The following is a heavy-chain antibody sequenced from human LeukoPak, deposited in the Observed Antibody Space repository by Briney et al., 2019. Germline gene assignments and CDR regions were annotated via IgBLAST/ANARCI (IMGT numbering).Heavy chain of an antibody. J-gene: IGHJ4*02. D-gene: IGHD6-19*01. CDR2: IIPIFGTA. Sequence: ASVKVSCKASGGTFSSYAISWARQAPGQGLEWMGGIIPIFGTANYAQKFQGRVTITTDESTSTAYMELSSLRSEDTAVYYCARDRPVAGTDFDYWGQGTLVTVSS. V-gene: IGHV1-69*05. CDR3: ARDRPVAGTDFDY. CDR1: GGTFSSYA.